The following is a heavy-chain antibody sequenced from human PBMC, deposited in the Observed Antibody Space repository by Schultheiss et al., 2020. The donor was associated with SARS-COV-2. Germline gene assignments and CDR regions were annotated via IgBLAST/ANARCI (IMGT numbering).Heavy chain of an antibody. V-gene: IGHV5-51*01. J-gene: IGHJ4*02. CDR3: ARVLRGYSGYDVSRGYYFDY. Sequence: GESLKISCKGSGYSFTSYWIGWVRQVPGKRLEWMGFIYPEDSDTTYSPSFQGQVTISADKSLSTAYLEWSRLKASDTAIYHCARVLRGYSGYDVSRGYYFDYWGQGTLVTISS. CDR1: GYSFTSYW. CDR2: IYPEDSDT. D-gene: IGHD5-12*01.